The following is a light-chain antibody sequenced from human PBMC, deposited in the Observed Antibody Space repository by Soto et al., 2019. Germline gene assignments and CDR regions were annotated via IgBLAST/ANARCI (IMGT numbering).Light chain of an antibody. CDR3: TSYTASSPFYV. CDR1: RTDGDGHDY. J-gene: IGLJ1*01. CDR2: DVY. Sequence: QSYLTQPASVSGSPGQSIAISCIGVRTDGDGHDYVSWYQQHPGQAPQFIIYDVYNRPSGVSDRFSGSKSGNTASLVISGLQAEDEADYFCTSYTASSPFYVFGAGTKVTVL. V-gene: IGLV2-14*03.